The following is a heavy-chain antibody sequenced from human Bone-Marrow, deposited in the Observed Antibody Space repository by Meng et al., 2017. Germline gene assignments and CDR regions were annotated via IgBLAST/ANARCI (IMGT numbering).Heavy chain of an antibody. J-gene: IGHJ4*02. CDR2: INAVFGTT. V-gene: IGHV1-69*05. D-gene: IGHD2-2*01. CDR1: GGIFSNYV. CDR3: ARKAGNCISTTCYSLDY. Sequence: SVKVSCKALGGIFSNYVIGWVRQAPGQGLEWMGGINAVFGTTNYAQKFQGRVTITTDKSTSTVYMELTRLTSEDTAVYFCARKAGNCISTTCYSLDYWGQGTLVTVSS.